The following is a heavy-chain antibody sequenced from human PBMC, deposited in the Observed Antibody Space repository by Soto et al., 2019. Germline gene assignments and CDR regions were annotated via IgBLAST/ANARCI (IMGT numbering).Heavy chain of an antibody. V-gene: IGHV4-59*01. J-gene: IGHJ4*02. CDR1: GDSISTYY. D-gene: IGHD3-22*01. Sequence: SETLSLTCTVSGDSISTYYWGWMRQSPGKELEWIGYVYYTGSTNYNPSLKSRVTISVDRSKNQFSLKLTSANAADTAVYYCARGRTVRNYADDSSDYFYFFDYWGQGTQVTVSS. CDR2: VYYTGST. CDR3: ARGRTVRNYADDSSDYFYFFDY.